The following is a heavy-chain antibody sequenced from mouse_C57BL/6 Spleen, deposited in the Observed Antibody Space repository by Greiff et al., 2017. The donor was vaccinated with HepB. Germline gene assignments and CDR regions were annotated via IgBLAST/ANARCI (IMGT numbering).Heavy chain of an antibody. CDR2: IYPGDGDT. D-gene: IGHD1-1*01. CDR1: GYAFSSSW. V-gene: IGHV1-82*01. J-gene: IGHJ2*01. Sequence: ESGPELVKPGASVKISCKASGYAFSSSWMNWVKQRPGKGLEWIGRIYPGDGDTNYNGKFKGKATLTADKSSSTAYMQLSSLTSEDSAVYFCARSGVITTVVADYWGQGTTLTVSS. CDR3: ARSGVITTVVADY.